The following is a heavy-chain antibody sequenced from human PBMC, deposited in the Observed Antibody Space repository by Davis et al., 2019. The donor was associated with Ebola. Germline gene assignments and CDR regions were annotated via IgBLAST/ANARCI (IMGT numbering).Heavy chain of an antibody. J-gene: IGHJ6*02. V-gene: IGHV3-30-3*01. Sequence: PGGSLRLSCAASGFTFSSYAMHWVRQAPGKGLEWVAVISYDGSNKYYADSVKGRFTISRDNSKNTLYLQMNSLRAEDTAVYYCAKDHLTGPYYYGMDVWGQGTTVTVSS. CDR1: GFTFSSYA. D-gene: IGHD7-27*01. CDR3: AKDHLTGPYYYGMDV. CDR2: ISYDGSNK.